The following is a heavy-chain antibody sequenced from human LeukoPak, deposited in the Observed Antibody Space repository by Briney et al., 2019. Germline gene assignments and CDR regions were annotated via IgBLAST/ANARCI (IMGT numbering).Heavy chain of an antibody. J-gene: IGHJ4*02. CDR3: AREDSSGSYYFDY. CDR2: INPSGGST. D-gene: IGHD3-22*01. CDR1: GYTFTGYY. Sequence: ASVKVSCKASGYTFTGYYMHWVRQAPGQGLEWMGWINPSGGSTRYAQKFQGRVTMTRDTSTSTVYMELSSLRSEDTAVYYCAREDSSGSYYFDYWGQGTLVTVSS. V-gene: IGHV1-46*01.